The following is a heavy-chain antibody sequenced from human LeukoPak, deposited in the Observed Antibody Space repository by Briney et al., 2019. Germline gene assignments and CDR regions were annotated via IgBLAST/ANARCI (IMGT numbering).Heavy chain of an antibody. CDR1: GYSISSGYH. CDR3: ARDRGGSSGFYYFDY. J-gene: IGHJ4*02. V-gene: IGHV4-38-2*02. Sequence: PSETLSLTCTVSGYSISSGYHWGWIRQPPGKGLEWIGTIYHSGSTYYNPSLKSRVTISVDTSKNQSSLKLSSVTAADTAVYYCARDRGGSSGFYYFDYWGQGTLVTVSS. CDR2: IYHSGST. D-gene: IGHD6-19*01.